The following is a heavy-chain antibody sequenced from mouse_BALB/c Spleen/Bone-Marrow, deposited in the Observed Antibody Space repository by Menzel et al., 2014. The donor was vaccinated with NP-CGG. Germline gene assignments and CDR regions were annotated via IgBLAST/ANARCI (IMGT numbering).Heavy chain of an antibody. Sequence: EVQLVESGGGLVKPGGSLKLACAASGFSFNTYAMSWVRQSPEKRLEWVATINSGGSYTYYPDTVTGRFTISRDNAKKALYLEMSSLRSEDAAMYYCARLDSTGSNYFDCWGQGTTLTVSS. J-gene: IGHJ2*01. CDR2: INSGGSYT. D-gene: IGHD3-2*01. V-gene: IGHV5-9-4*01. CDR1: GFSFNTYA. CDR3: ARLDSTGSNYFDC.